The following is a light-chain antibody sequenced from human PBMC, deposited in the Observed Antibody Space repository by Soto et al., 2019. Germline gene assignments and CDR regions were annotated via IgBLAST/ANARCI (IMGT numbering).Light chain of an antibody. CDR2: GAS. V-gene: IGKV3-20*01. CDR1: QSVSSSH. J-gene: IGKJ4*01. CDR3: QQYGSSPPLT. Sequence: EIVLTQSPGTLSLSPGERAPLSCRARQSVSSSHLAWYQQKPGQAPRLLIYGASSRATGIPDRFSGSGSGTDFTLTISRLEPEDFVVYYCQQYGSSPPLTFGGGTKVDIK.